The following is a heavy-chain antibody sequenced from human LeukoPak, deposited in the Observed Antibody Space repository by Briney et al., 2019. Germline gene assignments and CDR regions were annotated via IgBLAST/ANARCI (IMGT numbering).Heavy chain of an antibody. V-gene: IGHV3-30*03. CDR3: ATRPDYGASY. Sequence: GGSLRLSCAASGFTFSSYGMHWVRQAPGKGLEWVAVISYDGSNKYYADSVKGRFTISRDNSKNTLYLQMNSLRAEDTAVYYCATRPDYGASYWGQGTLVTVSS. CDR2: ISYDGSNK. CDR1: GFTFSSYG. J-gene: IGHJ4*02. D-gene: IGHD4-17*01.